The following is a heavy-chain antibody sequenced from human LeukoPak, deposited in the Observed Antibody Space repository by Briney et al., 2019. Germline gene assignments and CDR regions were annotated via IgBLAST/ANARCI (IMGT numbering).Heavy chain of an antibody. Sequence: ASVKVSCKASGFTFTSSAMQWVRQARGQRPEWIGWIVVGSGNTNYVQKFQERVTITRDMSTSTAYMELSSLRSEDTAVYYCAADTARAYCGGDCLADWGQGTLVTVSS. D-gene: IGHD2-21*02. CDR3: AADTARAYCGGDCLAD. CDR1: GFTFTSSA. CDR2: IVVGSGNT. J-gene: IGHJ4*02. V-gene: IGHV1-58*02.